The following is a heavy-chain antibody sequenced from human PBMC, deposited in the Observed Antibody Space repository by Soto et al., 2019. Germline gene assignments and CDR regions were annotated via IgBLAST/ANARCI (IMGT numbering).Heavy chain of an antibody. V-gene: IGHV4-4*07. CDR2: IYTSGST. J-gene: IGHJ6*02. Sequence: LSLTCTVSGGSISRYYLSWIRQPAGKGLEWIGRIYTSGSTNYNPSLKSRVTMSVDTSKNQFSLKLSSVTAADTAVYYCARGNVRWPPYGMDAWGQGTTVTVSS. CDR3: ARGNVRWPPYGMDA. D-gene: IGHD2-15*01. CDR1: GGSISRYY.